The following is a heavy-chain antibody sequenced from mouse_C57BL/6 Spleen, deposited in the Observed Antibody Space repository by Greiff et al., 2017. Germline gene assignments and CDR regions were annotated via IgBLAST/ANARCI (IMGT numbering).Heavy chain of an antibody. V-gene: IGHV1-54*01. CDR1: GYAFTNYL. J-gene: IGHJ2*01. Sequence: QVHVKQSGAELVRPGTSVKVSCKASGYAFTNYLIEWVKQRPGQGLEWIGVINPGSGGTNYNEKFKGKATLTADKSSSTAYMQLSSLTSEDSAVYFCARREYGNYGRDYWGQGTTLTVSS. D-gene: IGHD2-1*01. CDR3: ARREYGNYGRDY. CDR2: INPGSGGT.